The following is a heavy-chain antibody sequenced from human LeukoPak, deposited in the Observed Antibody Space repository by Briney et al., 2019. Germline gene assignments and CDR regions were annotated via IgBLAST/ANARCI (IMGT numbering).Heavy chain of an antibody. J-gene: IGHJ6*03. V-gene: IGHV3-74*01. Sequence: PGGSLRLSCAASGFTFSSYWMHWVRQAPGKALVWVSRINTDGSSTSYADSVKGRFTISRDNAKNTLYLQMSSLRAEDTAVYYCARDPRLRNDIVVVPAAIRDYYYYYYMDVWGKGTTVTVSS. CDR1: GFTFSSYW. CDR3: ARDPRLRNDIVVVPAAIRDYYYYYYMDV. D-gene: IGHD2-2*02. CDR2: INTDGSST.